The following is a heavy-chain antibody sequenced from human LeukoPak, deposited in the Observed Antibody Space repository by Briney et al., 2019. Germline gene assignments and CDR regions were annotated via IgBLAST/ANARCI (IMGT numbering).Heavy chain of an antibody. CDR2: INHSGST. D-gene: IGHD6-6*01. V-gene: IGHV4-34*01. Sequence: SETLSLTCAVYGGSFSGYYWSWIRQPPGKGLEWIGEINHSGSTNYNPSLKSRVTISVDTSKNQFSLKLSSVTAADTAVYYCARCSPRMAARFKGLYFMDVWSKGTTVTVSS. CDR1: GGSFSGYY. CDR3: ARCSPRMAARFKGLYFMDV. J-gene: IGHJ6*03.